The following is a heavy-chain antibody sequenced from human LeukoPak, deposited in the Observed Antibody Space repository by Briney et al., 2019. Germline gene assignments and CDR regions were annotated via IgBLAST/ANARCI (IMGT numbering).Heavy chain of an antibody. CDR2: INHSGST. D-gene: IGHD6-13*01. CDR1: GGPFSGYY. J-gene: IGHJ4*02. V-gene: IGHV4-34*01. CDR3: ARVRPGYSSSWAIDY. Sequence: SETLSLTCAVYGGPFSGYYWSWIRQPPGKGLEWIGEINHSGSTNYNPSLKSRVTISVDTSRNQFSLRVTSVTAADTAVYYCARVRPGYSSSWAIDYWGQGTLVTVSS.